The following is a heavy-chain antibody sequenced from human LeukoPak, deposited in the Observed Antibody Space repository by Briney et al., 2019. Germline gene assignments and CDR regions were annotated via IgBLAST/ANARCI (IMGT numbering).Heavy chain of an antibody. V-gene: IGHV4-59*01. CDR2: IYYSGST. CDR1: GGSISSYY. D-gene: IGHD5-24*01. J-gene: IGHJ4*02. Sequence: SETLSLTCTVSGGSISSYYWSWIRQPPGKGLEWIGYIYYSGSTNYNPSLKSRVTISVDTSKNQFSLKLSSVTAADTAVYYCARARGDGYNFWHDYWGQGTLVTVSS. CDR3: ARARGDGYNFWHDY.